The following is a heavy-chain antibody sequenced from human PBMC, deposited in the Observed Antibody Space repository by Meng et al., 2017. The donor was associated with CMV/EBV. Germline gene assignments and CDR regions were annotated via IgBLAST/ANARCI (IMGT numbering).Heavy chain of an antibody. D-gene: IGHD3-3*01. J-gene: IGHJ4*02. CDR3: AKGKRFLEWLFDY. Sequence: GGSLRLSCAASGFTFSSYAMSWVRQAPGKGLEWVSVIYSGGSSTYYADSVKGRFTISRDNSKNTLYLQMSSLRAEDTAVYYCAKGKRFLEWLFDYWGQGTLVTVSS. V-gene: IGHV3-23*03. CDR2: IYSGGSST. CDR1: GFTFSSYA.